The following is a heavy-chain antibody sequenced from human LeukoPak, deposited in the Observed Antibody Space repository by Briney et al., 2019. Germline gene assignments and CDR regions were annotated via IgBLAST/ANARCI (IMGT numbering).Heavy chain of an antibody. J-gene: IGHJ4*02. V-gene: IGHV3-21*01. CDR2: ISSSSSYI. Sequence: GGSLRLSCAASGLTFSSYAMSWVRQAPGKGLEWVSSISSSSSYIYYADSVKGRFTISRDNAKNSLYLQMNSLRAEDTAVYYCARDTEVSCSGAGCYFDYWGQGTLVTVSS. CDR1: GLTFSSYA. CDR3: ARDTEVSCSGAGCYFDY. D-gene: IGHD2-15*01.